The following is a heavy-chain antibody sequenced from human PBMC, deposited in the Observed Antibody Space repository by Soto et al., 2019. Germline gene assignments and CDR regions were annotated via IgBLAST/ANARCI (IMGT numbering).Heavy chain of an antibody. CDR2: IYTNDLT. Sequence: GGSLRLSCAASGFTGSSNFMRWVRQAPGKGLEWVSVIYTNDLTSYADSVKGRFTISLDNSNNTLYLQMTSLRAEYTAIYYCATRVGPSGRYYFDAWGQGALVTVSS. V-gene: IGHV3-53*01. CDR3: ATRVGPSGRYYFDA. J-gene: IGHJ4*02. D-gene: IGHD1-26*01. CDR1: GFTGSSNF.